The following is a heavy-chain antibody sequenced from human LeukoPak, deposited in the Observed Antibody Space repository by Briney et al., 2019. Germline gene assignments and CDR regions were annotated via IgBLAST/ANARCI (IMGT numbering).Heavy chain of an antibody. J-gene: IGHJ4*02. CDR1: GYTFTTYD. D-gene: IGHD6-19*01. V-gene: IGHV1-8*03. CDR3: ARVAGSIDY. Sequence: ASVKVSCTASGYTFTTYDINWVRQAPGQGLEWMGWMNPNSGYTGYAQKFQGRVTITRDTSISTAYMELSSLRSEDTAVYYCARVAGSIDYWGQGTLVTVSS. CDR2: MNPNSGYT.